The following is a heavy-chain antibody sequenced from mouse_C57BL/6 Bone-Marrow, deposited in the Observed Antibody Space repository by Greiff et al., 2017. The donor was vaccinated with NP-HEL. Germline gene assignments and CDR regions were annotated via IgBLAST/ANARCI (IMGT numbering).Heavy chain of an antibody. D-gene: IGHD2-1*01. V-gene: IGHV2-5*01. J-gene: IGHJ3*01. CDR3: ANIYYGNYGGFAY. CDR2: IWRGGST. CDR1: GFSLTSYG. Sequence: QVQLQQSGPGLVQPSQSLSITCTVSGFSLTSYGVHRVRQSPGKGLEWLGVIWRGGSTDYNAAFMSRLSITKDNSKSQVFFKMNSLQADDTAIYYCANIYYGNYGGFAYWGQGTLVTVSA.